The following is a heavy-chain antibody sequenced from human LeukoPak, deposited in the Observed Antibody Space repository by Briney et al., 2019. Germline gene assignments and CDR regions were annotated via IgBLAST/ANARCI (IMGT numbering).Heavy chain of an antibody. CDR2: IYDSGST. V-gene: IGHV4-59*12. CDR3: ARNLWFGELSDFDY. J-gene: IGHJ4*02. D-gene: IGHD3-10*01. CDR1: GGFISSYY. Sequence: SGTLSLTCTVSGGFISSYYRSWIRQPPGKGLEWIGYIYDSGSTNYNPSLKSRVTISVDTSKNQFSLKLSSVTAADTAVYYCARNLWFGELSDFDYWGQGTLVTVSS.